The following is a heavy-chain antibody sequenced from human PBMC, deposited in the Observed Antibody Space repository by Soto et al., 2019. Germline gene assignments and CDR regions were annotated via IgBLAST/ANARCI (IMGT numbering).Heavy chain of an antibody. CDR1: GGTFSNYA. J-gene: IGHJ5*02. CDR2: IIPIFGTT. Sequence: QVQLVQSGAEVKKPGSSVKVSCKASGGTFSNYAISWVRQAPGQGLEWVGGIIPIFGTTNSAQKFQGRVTITADESTTTAYMELSGLRSEDTAVYYCARDGGRDGYFGNWLDPWGQGTLVTVSS. D-gene: IGHD5-12*01. V-gene: IGHV1-69*12. CDR3: ARDGGRDGYFGNWLDP.